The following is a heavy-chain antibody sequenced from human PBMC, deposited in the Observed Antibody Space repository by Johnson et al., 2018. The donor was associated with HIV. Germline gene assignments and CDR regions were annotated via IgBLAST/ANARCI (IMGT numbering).Heavy chain of an antibody. J-gene: IGHJ3*02. Sequence: EVQLVESGGGLVQPGRSLRLSCAASGFTFDDYAMHWVRQAPGKGLEWVSGISWTSGSIGYADSVTGRFTISRDNAKNSLYLQMNSLRAEDTALYYCANGGIAARPGACDIWCQGTMVTVSS. CDR2: ISWTSGSI. CDR1: GFTFDDYA. CDR3: ANGGIAARPGACDI. D-gene: IGHD6-6*01. V-gene: IGHV3-9*01.